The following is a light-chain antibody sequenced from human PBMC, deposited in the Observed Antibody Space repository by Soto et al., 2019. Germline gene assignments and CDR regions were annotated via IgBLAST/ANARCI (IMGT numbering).Light chain of an antibody. V-gene: IGKV3-11*01. Sequence: EVVLTQSPGTLSLSPGERATLSCRASQSVSSYLVWYQQEPGQAPRLLISDASNRATGIPARFSGSGSGADFTLTISSLEPEDFAVYYCQQRANWPLTFGGGTKVDIK. CDR2: DAS. J-gene: IGKJ4*01. CDR1: QSVSSY. CDR3: QQRANWPLT.